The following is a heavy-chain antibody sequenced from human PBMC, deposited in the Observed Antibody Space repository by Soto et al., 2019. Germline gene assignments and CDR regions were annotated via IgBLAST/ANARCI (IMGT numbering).Heavy chain of an antibody. V-gene: IGHV1-3*01. CDR1: GYTFTSYA. CDR3: AGPRGWGIFDY. J-gene: IGHJ4*02. Sequence: QVQLVQSGAEVKKPGASVKVSCKASGYTFTSYAMHWVRQAPGQRLEWMGWINAGNGNTKYSQKFQGRGTITRDTSASTAYMELGSLRCEGTAVYCCAGPRGWGIFDYWGQGTLVTVSS. D-gene: IGHD6-19*01. CDR2: INAGNGNT.